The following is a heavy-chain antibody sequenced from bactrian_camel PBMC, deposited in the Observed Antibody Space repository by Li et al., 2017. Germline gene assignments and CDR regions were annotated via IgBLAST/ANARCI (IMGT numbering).Heavy chain of an antibody. J-gene: IGHJ4*01. CDR2: INSGGGTT. CDR3: ATSNGD. CDR1: GFPFSMSY. D-gene: IGHD3*01. Sequence: GGPVQAGGSLRLSCVVSGFPFSMSYMYWVRQAPGKGLEWASGINSGGGTTTYARSVEGRFTISRDNTKNMLYLQMNSLKSEDTALYYCATSNGDRGHGTQVTVS. V-gene: IGHV3S1*01.